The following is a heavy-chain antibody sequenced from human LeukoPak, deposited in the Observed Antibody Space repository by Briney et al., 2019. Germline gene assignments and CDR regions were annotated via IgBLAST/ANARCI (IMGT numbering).Heavy chain of an antibody. V-gene: IGHV3-23*01. Sequence: GGSLRLSCAASGFSFSGYAMNWVRQAPGKGLEWVSAISGGGGSTTYYADSVKGRFTISRDNSKNTLYLQMSSLRVEDTAVYYCARSVSRSDAFDVWGQGTKVTVSS. CDR1: GFSFSGYA. D-gene: IGHD5/OR15-5a*01. CDR2: ISGGGGSTT. J-gene: IGHJ3*01. CDR3: ARSVSRSDAFDV.